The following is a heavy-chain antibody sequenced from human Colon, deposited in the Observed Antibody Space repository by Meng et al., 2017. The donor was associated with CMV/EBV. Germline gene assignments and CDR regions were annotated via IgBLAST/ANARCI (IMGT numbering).Heavy chain of an antibody. CDR3: AKGRLGFGELCMDV. CDR2: ITSSGGST. V-gene: IGHV3-23*01. J-gene: IGHJ6*02. D-gene: IGHD3-10*01. Sequence: GGSLRLSCAASGFTFSSSAMSWVRQAPGKGLEWVSTITSSGGSTYYADSVKGRFTISRDNSKNTLYLQMNTLRAEDTAIYYCAKGRLGFGELCMDVWGQGTTVTVSS. CDR1: GFTFSSSA.